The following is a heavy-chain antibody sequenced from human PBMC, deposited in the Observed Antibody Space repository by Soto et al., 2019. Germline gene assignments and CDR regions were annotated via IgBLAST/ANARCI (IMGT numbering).Heavy chain of an antibody. V-gene: IGHV1-69*02. Sequence: QVQLVQSGAEVKKPGSSVKVSCKASGGTFSSYTISWVRQAPGQGLEWMGRIIPILGIANYAQKFQGRVTITADKSPSTAYMELSSLRSEDTAVYYCARAPPTVTTNARYYYSGMDVWVQGTTVTVSS. D-gene: IGHD4-17*01. CDR2: IIPILGIA. J-gene: IGHJ6*02. CDR1: GGTFSSYT. CDR3: ARAPPTVTTNARYYYSGMDV.